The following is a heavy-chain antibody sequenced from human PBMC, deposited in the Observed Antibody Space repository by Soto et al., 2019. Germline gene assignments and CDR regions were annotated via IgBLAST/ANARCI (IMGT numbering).Heavy chain of an antibody. CDR1: GYTFTSYG. V-gene: IGHV1-18*01. CDR3: AREVAADGTFREDVFDI. D-gene: IGHD6-13*01. J-gene: IGHJ3*02. CDR2: ISAYNGNT. Sequence: ASVKVSCKASGYTFTSYGISWVRQAPGQGLEWMGWISAYNGNTNYAQKFQGRVTMTADESTITAYLELSSLKQDDTAVYYCAREVAADGTFREDVFDIWGQGTLVTVSS.